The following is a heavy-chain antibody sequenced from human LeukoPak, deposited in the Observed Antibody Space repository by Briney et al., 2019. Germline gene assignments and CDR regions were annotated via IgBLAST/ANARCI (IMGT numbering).Heavy chain of an antibody. D-gene: IGHD5-24*01. J-gene: IGHJ1*01. CDR1: GGTFSSYA. CDR3: ARDRRGGYNLLSY. Sequence: SSVKVSCKASGGTFSSYAISWVRQAPGQGLEWMGRIIPIFGTANYAQKFQGRVTITTDESTSTAYMEMSSLRAEDTAVYYCARDRRGGYNLLSYWGQGTLVTVSS. CDR2: IIPIFGTA. V-gene: IGHV1-69*05.